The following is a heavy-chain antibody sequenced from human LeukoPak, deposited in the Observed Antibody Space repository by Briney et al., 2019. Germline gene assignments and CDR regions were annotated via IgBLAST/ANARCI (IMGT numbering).Heavy chain of an antibody. D-gene: IGHD3-22*01. CDR1: GYSISSGYY. V-gene: IGHV4-38-2*02. J-gene: IGHJ2*01. Sequence: SETLSLTCTVSGYSISSGYYWGWIRQPPGKGLEWIGSIYHSGSTYYNPSLKSRVTISVDTSKNQFSLKLSSVTAADTAVYYCARVDGYFPPRFDLWGRGTLVTVSS. CDR2: IYHSGST. CDR3: ARVDGYFPPRFDL.